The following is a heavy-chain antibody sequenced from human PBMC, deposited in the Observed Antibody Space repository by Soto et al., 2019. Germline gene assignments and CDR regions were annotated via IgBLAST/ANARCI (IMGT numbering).Heavy chain of an antibody. CDR3: ARARRIAGGGGFDP. CDR1: GYTFTSYY. Sequence: QVQLVQSGAEVKKPGASVKVSCKASGYTFTSYYVNWVRQATGQGLEGMGWMNPNSGNTGYAQKFHGRVTMTRNTSISTAYMELSSLRSEDTAVYYCARARRIAGGGGFDPWGQGTLVTVSS. D-gene: IGHD2-21*01. V-gene: IGHV1-8*01. J-gene: IGHJ5*02. CDR2: MNPNSGNT.